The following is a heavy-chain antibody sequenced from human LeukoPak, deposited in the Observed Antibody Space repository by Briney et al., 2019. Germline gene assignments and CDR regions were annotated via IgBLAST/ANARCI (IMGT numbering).Heavy chain of an antibody. V-gene: IGHV4-59*01. CDR3: ARGSYYDSWSGYYTDYYYYMDV. J-gene: IGHJ6*03. Sequence: SETLSLTCTVSGGSLRTYYWSWIRQPPGKGLEWIGYIYYSGSTNYNPSLTSRVTMSVDTSKNQFSLKLSSVTAADSAVYYCARGSYYDSWSGYYTDYYYYMDVWGKGTTVTVSS. CDR1: GGSLRTYY. CDR2: IYYSGST. D-gene: IGHD3-3*01.